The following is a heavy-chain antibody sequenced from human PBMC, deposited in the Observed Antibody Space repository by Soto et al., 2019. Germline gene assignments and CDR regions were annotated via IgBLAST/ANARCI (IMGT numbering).Heavy chain of an antibody. V-gene: IGHV3-23*01. D-gene: IGHD2-8*01. CDR3: AKEPALGYCANGVCYRSAFDY. CDR2: ISGSGGST. CDR1: GFTFSSYA. J-gene: IGHJ4*02. Sequence: EVQLLESGGGLVQPGGSLGLSCAASGFTFSSYAMSWVRQAPGKGLEWVSAISGSGGSTYYADSVKGRFTISRDNSKNRVYPKMNSLRPEDAAVYYCAKEPALGYCANGVCYRSAFDYWGQGPLVTVSS.